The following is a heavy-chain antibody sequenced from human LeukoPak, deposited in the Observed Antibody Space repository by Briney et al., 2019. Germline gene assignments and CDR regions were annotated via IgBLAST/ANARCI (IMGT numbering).Heavy chain of an antibody. CDR2: ISPSGGST. CDR1: GYTFTSNY. Sequence: GASVKVSCKAIGYTFTSNYMHWVRQAPGQGPEWMGVISPSGGSTTYAQKFQGRVTLTRDMSTSTDYLELSSLRSEDTAVYYCARDNSVRDEAWWLNPWGQGTLVTVSS. CDR3: ARDNSVRDEAWWLNP. V-gene: IGHV1-46*01. J-gene: IGHJ5*02. D-gene: IGHD5-24*01.